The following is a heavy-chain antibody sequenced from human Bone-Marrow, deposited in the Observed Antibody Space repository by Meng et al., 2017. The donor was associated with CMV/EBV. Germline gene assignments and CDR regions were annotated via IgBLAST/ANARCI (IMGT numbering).Heavy chain of an antibody. D-gene: IGHD3-3*01. CDR1: GFTFSNAW. CDR2: IKSKTDGGAT. J-gene: IGHJ6*01. Sequence: GGSLRLSCAASGFTFSNAWMSWVRQAPGKGLEWVGRIKSKTDGGATDYAAPVKGRFTISRDDSKNTLYLQMNSLRAEDTAVYYCAREGDRITIFGVAPFTYGMDFWGQGTTVTGSS. CDR3: AREGDRITIFGVAPFTYGMDF. V-gene: IGHV3-15*01.